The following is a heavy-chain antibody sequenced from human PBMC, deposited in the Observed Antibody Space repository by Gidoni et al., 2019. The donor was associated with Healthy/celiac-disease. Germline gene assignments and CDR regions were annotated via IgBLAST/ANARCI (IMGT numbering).Heavy chain of an antibody. CDR2: INNSGST. V-gene: IGHV4-34*01. CDR1: GRSFSGDY. J-gene: IGHJ5*02. CDR3: ARAGHYYGSGSYLSWFDP. D-gene: IGHD3-10*01. Sequence: QVQLQQWGAGLLKPSETLSLTCAVYGRSFSGDYWSWIRQPPGKGLEWTGEINNSGSTNYNPSLKSRVTISVDTSKNQFSLKLSAVTAADTAVYYCARAGHYYGSGSYLSWFDPWGQGTLVTVSS.